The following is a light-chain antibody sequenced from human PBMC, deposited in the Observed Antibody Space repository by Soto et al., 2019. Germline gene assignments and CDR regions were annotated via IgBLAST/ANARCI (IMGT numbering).Light chain of an antibody. CDR3: TSYASGSSHVV. Sequence: QSALTQPASVSGSPGQSITLSFTGTSSDIGGYDYVSWYQRHRGKAPKLIIYDVNNWPSGVSNRLSGSKSGNTASLTSSGLQAEDEADYYCTSYASGSSHVVFGGGIQLTVL. J-gene: IGLJ2*01. CDR1: SSDIGGYDY. CDR2: DVN. V-gene: IGLV2-14*01.